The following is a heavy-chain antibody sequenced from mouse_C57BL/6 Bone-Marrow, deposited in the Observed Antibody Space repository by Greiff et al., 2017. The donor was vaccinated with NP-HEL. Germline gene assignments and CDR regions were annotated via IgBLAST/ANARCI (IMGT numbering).Heavy chain of an antibody. J-gene: IGHJ2*01. V-gene: IGHV1-81*01. Sequence: QVQLKQSGAELARPGASVKLSCKASGYTFTSYGISWVKQRTGQGLEWIGEIYPRSGNTYYNEKFKGKATLTADKSSSTAYMELRSLTSEDSAVYFCARGTMVTGGTTSGWGQGTTLTVSS. CDR1: GYTFTSYG. CDR3: ARGTMVTGGTTSG. D-gene: IGHD2-2*01. CDR2: IYPRSGNT.